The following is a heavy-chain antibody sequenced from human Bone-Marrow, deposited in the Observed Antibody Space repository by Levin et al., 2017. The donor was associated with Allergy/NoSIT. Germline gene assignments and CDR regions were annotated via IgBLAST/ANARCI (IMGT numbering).Heavy chain of an antibody. V-gene: IGHV3-30*18. CDR1: GFMFSNYG. D-gene: IGHD6-13*01. CDR2: ISYDGSNK. CDR3: AKERLRQAADFDH. Sequence: GGSLRLSCAASGFMFSNYGLHWVRQAPGKGLEWVAVISYDGSNKNYVDSVKGRFTISRDNSKNTGKMQMNSLRDEDTAVYYCAKERLRQAADFDHWGQGTLVTVSS. J-gene: IGHJ4*02.